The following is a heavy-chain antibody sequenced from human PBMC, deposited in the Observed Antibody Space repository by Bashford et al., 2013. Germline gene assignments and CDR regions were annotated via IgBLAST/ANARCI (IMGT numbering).Heavy chain of an antibody. V-gene: IGHV4-39*07. CDR1: GGSINSTSYY. CDR3: AREHRYSGNFRTTYYYGMDV. D-gene: IGHD1-26*01. CDR2: LLQWVH. J-gene: IGHJ6*02. Sequence: SETLSLTCSVSGGSINSTSYYWGWIRQPPGRGWSGLGLLLQWVHLPQPSLKSRVTISEDTSKNQFSLNLSSVTAADTAVYYCAREHRYSGNFRTTYYYGMDVWGQGTTVTVSS.